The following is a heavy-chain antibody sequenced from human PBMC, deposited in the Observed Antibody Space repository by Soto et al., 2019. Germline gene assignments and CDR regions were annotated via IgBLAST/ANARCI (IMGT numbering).Heavy chain of an antibody. CDR2: MNPNSGNT. J-gene: IGHJ6*02. CDR3: ARGSIVVVVAASYYYGMDV. V-gene: IGHV1-8*01. D-gene: IGHD2-15*01. Sequence: ASMKVSCKASGNTFNSYDINWVRQATGQGLEWMGWMNPNSGNTGYAQKFQGRVTMTRNTSISTAYMELSSLRSEDTAVYYCARGSIVVVVAASYYYGMDVWGQGTTVTVSS. CDR1: GNTFNSYD.